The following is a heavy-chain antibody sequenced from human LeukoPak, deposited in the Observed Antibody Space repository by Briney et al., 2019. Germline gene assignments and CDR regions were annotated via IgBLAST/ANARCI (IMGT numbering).Heavy chain of an antibody. J-gene: IGHJ4*02. V-gene: IGHV3-21*01. D-gene: IGHD3-16*02. CDR1: GFTFGSYS. Sequence: GGSLRLSCAASGFTFGSYSMNWVRQAPGKGLEWVSSISSSSSYIYYADSVKGRFTISRDNAKNSLYLQMNSLRAEDTAVYYCASNPYDYVWGSYLAETYYFDYWGQGTLVTVSS. CDR3: ASNPYDYVWGSYLAETYYFDY. CDR2: ISSSSSYI.